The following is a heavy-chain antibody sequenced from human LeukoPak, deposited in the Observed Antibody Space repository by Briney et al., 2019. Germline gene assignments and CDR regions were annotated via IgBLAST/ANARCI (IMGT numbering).Heavy chain of an antibody. V-gene: IGHV3-66*01. CDR3: ARARDFDY. Sequence: GGSLRLPCAISGFIVSGNFMTWVRQAPGKGLEWVSVIHTGGSTYYADSVKGRFIISRDISKNTLYLQMNNLRADDTAVYYCARARDFDYWGQGTLVTVSS. CDR1: GFIVSGNF. CDR2: IHTGGST. J-gene: IGHJ4*02.